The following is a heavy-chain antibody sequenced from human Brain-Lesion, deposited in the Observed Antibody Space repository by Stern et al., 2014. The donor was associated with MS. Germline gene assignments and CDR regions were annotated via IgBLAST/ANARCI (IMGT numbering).Heavy chain of an antibody. J-gene: IGHJ5*01. CDR1: GFTFSTHW. CDR3: ARGERWFDS. V-gene: IGHV3-74*02. Sequence: VQLEESGGGLVPPGGSLRLSCAVSGFTFSTHWLHWVRHAPGKGLVWVSRVNNDGRRTSYADSVKGRFTMSRDNAKNTLYLQMNSLRVEDTAIYYCARGERWFDSWGQGTLVTVSS. D-gene: IGHD3-10*01. CDR2: VNNDGRRT.